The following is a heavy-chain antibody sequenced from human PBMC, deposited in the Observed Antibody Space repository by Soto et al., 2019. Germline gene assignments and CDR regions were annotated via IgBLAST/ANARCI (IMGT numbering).Heavy chain of an antibody. Sequence: QVQLVESGGGVVQPGRSLGLSCAASGFTFSSYGMHWVRQAPGKGLEWVAVIWSDGSTKYYADSVKGRFTISRDISNTLYLQMNNLRAEDTALYYCARDLRRGYGMDVWGQGTTVTVSS. CDR2: IWSDGSTK. CDR1: GFTFSSYG. V-gene: IGHV3-33*01. J-gene: IGHJ6*02. CDR3: ARDLRRGYGMDV.